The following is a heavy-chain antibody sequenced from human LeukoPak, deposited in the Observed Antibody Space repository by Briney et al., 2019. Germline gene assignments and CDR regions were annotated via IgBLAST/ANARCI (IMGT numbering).Heavy chain of an antibody. J-gene: IGHJ3*02. V-gene: IGHV1-69*01. CDR3: ARDQRVGATAYAFDI. CDR2: IIPIFGTA. CDR1: GGTFSSYA. D-gene: IGHD1-26*01. Sequence: GASVKVSCKASGGTFSSYAISWVRQAPGQGLEWMGGIIPIFGTANYAQKFQGRVTITADESTSTAYMELSSLRSEDTAVYYCARDQRVGATAYAFDIWGQGTMVTVSP.